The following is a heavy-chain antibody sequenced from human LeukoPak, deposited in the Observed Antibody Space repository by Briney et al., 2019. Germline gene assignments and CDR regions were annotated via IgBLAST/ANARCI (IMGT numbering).Heavy chain of an antibody. Sequence: PGGSLRLSCAASGFTFSSYSMNWVRQAPGKGLEWVSSISSSSSYIYYADSVKGRFTISRDNAKNSLYLQVNSLRAEDPAVYYCARDRDGYSDYWGEGTLVTVSS. J-gene: IGHJ4*02. D-gene: IGHD5-24*01. CDR3: ARDRDGYSDY. CDR2: ISSSSSYI. CDR1: GFTFSSYS. V-gene: IGHV3-21*01.